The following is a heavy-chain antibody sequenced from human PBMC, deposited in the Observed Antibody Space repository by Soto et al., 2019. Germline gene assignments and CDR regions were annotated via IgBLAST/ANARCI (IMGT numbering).Heavy chain of an antibody. D-gene: IGHD2-15*01. CDR1: GGSISSGGYY. CDR3: AREGCSGDSCYSTWFDP. J-gene: IGHJ5*02. Sequence: SETLSLTCTVSGGSISSGGYYWSWILQHPGKGLEWIGYIYYSGSTYYNPSLKSRVTISVDTSKNQFSLKLSSVTAADTAVYYCAREGCSGDSCYSTWFDPWGQGTLVTVSS. V-gene: IGHV4-31*03. CDR2: IYYSGST.